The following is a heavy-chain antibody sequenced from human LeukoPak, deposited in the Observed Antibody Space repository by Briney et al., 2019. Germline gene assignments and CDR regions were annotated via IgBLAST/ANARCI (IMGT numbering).Heavy chain of an antibody. V-gene: IGHV3-7*01. CDR3: AREATTSRPGDY. D-gene: IGHD1-1*01. Sequence: GGSLRLSCAASGFTFSNFWMKWVRQAPGKGLEWVANVNQDGSETHYVDSVKGRFTISRDNAKNSLFLQLNSLRAEDTAVYYCAREATTSRPGDYWGLGTLVTVSS. CDR2: VNQDGSET. J-gene: IGHJ4*02. CDR1: GFTFSNFW.